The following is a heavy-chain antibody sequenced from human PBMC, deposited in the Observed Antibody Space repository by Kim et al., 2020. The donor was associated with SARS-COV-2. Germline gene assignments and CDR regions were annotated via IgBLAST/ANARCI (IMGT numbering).Heavy chain of an antibody. V-gene: IGHV3-74*01. CDR2: MSSDGSTT. Sequence: GGSLRLSCAASGFTLSGHWMNWVRQAPGKGPLWVSRMSSDGSTTHYADSVKGRFVISRDNAKNTLYLQMNSLRAEDTAVYYCARGTVHCGMDVWGQGTTVTVSS. J-gene: IGHJ6*02. D-gene: IGHD1-1*01. CDR1: GFTLSGHW. CDR3: ARGTVHCGMDV.